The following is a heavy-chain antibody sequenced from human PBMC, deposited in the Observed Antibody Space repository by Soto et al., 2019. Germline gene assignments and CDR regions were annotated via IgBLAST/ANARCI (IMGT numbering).Heavy chain of an antibody. Sequence: SVKVSCKASGGTFSSYAISWVRQAPGQGLEWMGGIIPIFGTANYAQKFQGRVTITADESTSTAYMELSSLRSEDTAVYYCAGDLRVYYDSSGYYYYYGMDVWGQGTTVTVSS. CDR3: AGDLRVYYDSSGYYYYYGMDV. V-gene: IGHV1-69*13. J-gene: IGHJ6*02. CDR1: GGTFSSYA. CDR2: IIPIFGTA. D-gene: IGHD3-22*01.